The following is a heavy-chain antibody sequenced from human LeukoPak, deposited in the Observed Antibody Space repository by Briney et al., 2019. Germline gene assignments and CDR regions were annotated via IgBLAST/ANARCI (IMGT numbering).Heavy chain of an antibody. J-gene: IGHJ4*02. Sequence: GGSLRLSCAASGFTFSSYWMSWVRQAPGKGLEWVANIKPDGTTRFYVDSVKGRFTISRDNALNSLYLQMNSLRAEDTAIYYCARSIPYGTTWYGRSDYWGQGTLVTVSS. V-gene: IGHV3-7*03. CDR2: IKPDGTTR. CDR3: ARSIPYGTTWYGRSDY. D-gene: IGHD6-13*01. CDR1: GFTFSSYW.